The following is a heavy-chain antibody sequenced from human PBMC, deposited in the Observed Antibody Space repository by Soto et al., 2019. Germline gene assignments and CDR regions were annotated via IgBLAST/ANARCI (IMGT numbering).Heavy chain of an antibody. V-gene: IGHV4-30-4*08. Sequence: PSETLSLTCTVSGGSIRSGDYYWTWIRQPPGKGLEWIGYVYYTGSTNYNPSLKSRVTISVDTSKNQFSLNLTSVTAADTAVYYCVRLRPYYHASGSLYIDSWGQGTLVTVSS. CDR3: VRLRPYYHASGSLYIDS. CDR2: VYYTGST. J-gene: IGHJ4*02. CDR1: GGSIRSGDYY. D-gene: IGHD3-10*01.